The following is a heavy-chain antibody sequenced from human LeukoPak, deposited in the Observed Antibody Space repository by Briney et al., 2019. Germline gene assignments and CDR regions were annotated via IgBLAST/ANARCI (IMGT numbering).Heavy chain of an antibody. Sequence: ASVKVSCKASGYTFTSYAMNWVRQAPGQGLEWMGWINTNTGNPTYAQGFTGRFVFSLDTSVSTAYLQISSLKAEDTAVYYCARVPTSSWYLGFDYWGQGTLVTVSS. CDR3: ARVPTSSWYLGFDY. CDR1: GYTFTSYA. J-gene: IGHJ4*02. V-gene: IGHV7-4-1*02. CDR2: INTNTGNP. D-gene: IGHD6-13*01.